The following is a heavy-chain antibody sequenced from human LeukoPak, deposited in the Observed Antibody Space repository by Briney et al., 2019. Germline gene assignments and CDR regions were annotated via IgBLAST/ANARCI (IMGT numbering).Heavy chain of an antibody. J-gene: IGHJ4*02. V-gene: IGHV4-39*02. CDR2: IYYSGST. CDR3: VREVFSSGGTCYRSDN. D-gene: IGHD2-15*01. Sequence: SETLSLTCTVSVASISSISYFWGWTRQPPGKGLEWIGSIYYSGSTYYNSSLKSRVTISVDTSKNQFSLRLNSATAADTAVYYFVREVFSSGGTCYRSDNWGQGTLVTVSS. CDR1: VASISSISYF.